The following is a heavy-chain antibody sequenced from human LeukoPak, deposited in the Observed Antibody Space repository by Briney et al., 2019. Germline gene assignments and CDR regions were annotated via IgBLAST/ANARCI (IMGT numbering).Heavy chain of an antibody. CDR3: ARVRPGSSRPYYRTS. D-gene: IGHD3-10*01. V-gene: IGHV3-11*04. CDR2: ITSGGGFK. J-gene: IGHJ4*02. CDR1: GFPFSDFH. Sequence: GGSLRLSCVGAGFPFSDFHMSWIRQAPGKGLEWVSYITSGGGFKYYADSVKGRFSISRDDSKNSVFLQMNSLRVEDTAVYYCARVRPGSSRPYYRTSWGQGTLVTVSS.